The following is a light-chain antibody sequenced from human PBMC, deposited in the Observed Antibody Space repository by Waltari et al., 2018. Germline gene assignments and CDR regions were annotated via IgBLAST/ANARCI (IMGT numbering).Light chain of an antibody. V-gene: IGKV3-15*01. CDR2: GPS. Sequence: EIILTQSPATLSVFPGEETSLSCRASQSVNTNLAWYHHKPGHAPRLLIYGPSSTASGIPARFRGGGSGTEFTLTTSSLQSEDLAVYYCQQYINRPRTSGQGIKVEIK. CDR3: QQYINRPRT. J-gene: IGKJ1*01. CDR1: QSVNTN.